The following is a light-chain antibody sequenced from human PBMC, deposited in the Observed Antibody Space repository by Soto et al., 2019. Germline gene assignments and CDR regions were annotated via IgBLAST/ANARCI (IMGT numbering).Light chain of an antibody. CDR1: QSISSW. CDR3: QQYNTYSPRNP. J-gene: IGKJ1*01. CDR2: KAS. V-gene: IGKV1-5*03. Sequence: DIPVTQSPSTLSASVGDRVTITCGASQSISSWLAWYQQKPGKAPKLLIYKASSLESGVPSRFSGSGSGTEFTLTISSLQPDDFATYYCQQYNTYSPRNPFGQGTKVDIK.